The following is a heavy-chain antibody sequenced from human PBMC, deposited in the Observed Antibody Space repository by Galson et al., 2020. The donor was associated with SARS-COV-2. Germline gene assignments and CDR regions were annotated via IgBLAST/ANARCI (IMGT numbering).Heavy chain of an antibody. J-gene: IGHJ6*02. CDR1: GYTFTSYD. Sequence: ASVKVSCKASGYTFTSYDINWVRQATGQGLEWMGWMNPNSGNTGYAQKFQGRVTMTRNTSISTAYMELSSLRSEDTAVYYCARGAEKPYYYYYGMDVWGQGTTVTVSS. CDR3: ARGAEKPYYYYYGMDV. CDR2: MNPNSGNT. V-gene: IGHV1-8*01.